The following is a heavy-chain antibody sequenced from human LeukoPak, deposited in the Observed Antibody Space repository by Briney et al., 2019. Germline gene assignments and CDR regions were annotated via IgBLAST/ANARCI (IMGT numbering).Heavy chain of an antibody. D-gene: IGHD1-1*01. CDR2: INQDGSQQ. CDR3: ARDNSRNDLEY. CDR1: GFTFDSYW. V-gene: IGHV3-7*04. Sequence: GGSLRLSCAASGFTFDSYWMNWVRQAPGKGLQWVANINQDGSQQHYVDSVKGRFTISRDNAKNSLYLQINSLRADDTAVYYCARDNSRNDLEYWGQGTLVTVPS. J-gene: IGHJ4*02.